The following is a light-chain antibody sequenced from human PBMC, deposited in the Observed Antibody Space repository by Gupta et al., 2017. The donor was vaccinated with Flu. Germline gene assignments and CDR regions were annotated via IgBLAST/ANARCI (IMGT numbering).Light chain of an antibody. CDR1: NSGSQN. CDR3: QVWDSYTVV. J-gene: IGLJ2*01. V-gene: IGLV3-9*01. CDR2: RDT. Sequence: SWVNNSGSQNVPWYQQMPGQAPVLVISRDTNRPSGIPERFSGSNSRNSATLTISRAQAGDEADYYCQVWDSYTVVFGGGTKLTVL.